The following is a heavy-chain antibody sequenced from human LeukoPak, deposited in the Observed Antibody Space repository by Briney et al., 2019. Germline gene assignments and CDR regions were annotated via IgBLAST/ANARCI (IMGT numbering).Heavy chain of an antibody. D-gene: IGHD2-8*02. CDR2: ISGSGGST. CDR1: GFTFSSYG. J-gene: IGHJ4*02. Sequence: GGSLRLSCAASGFTFSSYGMSWVRQAPGKGLEWVSAISGSGGSTYYADSVKGRFTISRDNSKSTLSLQMNSLRAEDTAIYYCATYRQVLLPFESWGQGTLVTVSS. V-gene: IGHV3-23*01. CDR3: ATYRQVLLPFES.